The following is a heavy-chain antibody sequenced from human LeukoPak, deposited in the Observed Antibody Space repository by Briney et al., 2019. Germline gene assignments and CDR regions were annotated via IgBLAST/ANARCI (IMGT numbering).Heavy chain of an antibody. CDR2: INHSGST. CDR1: GGSFSGYY. Sequence: PSETLSLTCAVYGGSFSGYYWSWIRQPPGKGLEWIGEINHSGSTNYNPSLKSRVTISVDTSKNQFSLKLSSVTAADTAVYYCARRHSSSWYPTRYFDLWGRGTLVTVSS. J-gene: IGHJ2*01. V-gene: IGHV4-34*01. D-gene: IGHD6-13*01. CDR3: ARRHSSSWYPTRYFDL.